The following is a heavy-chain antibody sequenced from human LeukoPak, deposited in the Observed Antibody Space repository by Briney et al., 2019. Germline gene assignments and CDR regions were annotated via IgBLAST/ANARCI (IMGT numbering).Heavy chain of an antibody. D-gene: IGHD6-13*01. Sequence: GGSLRLSCAASGFTVSNNYMSWVRQAPGKGLEWVSVIYRGGSTYYADSVKGRFTISRDNSKNTLFLQMNSLRAEDTAVYYCARGSAASGFDPWGQGTLVTVSS. CDR1: GFTVSNNY. V-gene: IGHV3-53*01. J-gene: IGHJ5*02. CDR2: IYRGGST. CDR3: ARGSAASGFDP.